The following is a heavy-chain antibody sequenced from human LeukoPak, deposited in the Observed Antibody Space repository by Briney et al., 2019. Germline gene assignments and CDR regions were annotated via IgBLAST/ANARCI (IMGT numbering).Heavy chain of an antibody. CDR2: ISGSGGTT. J-gene: IGHJ4*02. V-gene: IGHV3-23*01. CDR1: GITFSSYA. CDR3: AKKAGSRTDQYPLDY. D-gene: IGHD2-15*01. Sequence: PGGSLRLSCAASGITFSSYAMSWVRQAPGKGLEWVSVISGSGGTTYYADSVKGRFTISRDNSKDTLYLQMSSLRAEDTAVYYCAKKAGSRTDQYPLDYWGQGNLVTVSS.